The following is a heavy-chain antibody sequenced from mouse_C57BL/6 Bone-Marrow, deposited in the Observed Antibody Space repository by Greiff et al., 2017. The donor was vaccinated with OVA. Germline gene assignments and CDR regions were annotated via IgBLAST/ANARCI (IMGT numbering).Heavy chain of an antibody. D-gene: IGHD1-1*01. CDR1: GFNIKDDY. Sequence: VQLQQSGAELVRPGASVKLSCTASGFNIKDDYMHWVKQRPEQGLEWIGWIDPENGDTEYASKFQGKATITADTASNTAYLQLSSLTSEDTAVYDCTTYARYYGSPFDYWGQGTTLTVSA. CDR2: IDPENGDT. V-gene: IGHV14-4*01. CDR3: TTYARYYGSPFDY. J-gene: IGHJ2*01.